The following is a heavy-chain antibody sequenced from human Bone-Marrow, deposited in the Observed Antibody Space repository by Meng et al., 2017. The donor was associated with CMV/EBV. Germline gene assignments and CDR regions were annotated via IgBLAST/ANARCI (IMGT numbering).Heavy chain of an antibody. CDR2: MNPNSGNT. CDR3: ARVPAGVVVPAAHDYYYGMDV. V-gene: IGHV1-8*01. J-gene: IGHJ6*02. D-gene: IGHD2-2*01. Sequence: ASVKVSCKASGYTFTSYDINWVRQATGQGLEWMGWMNPNSGNTGYAQKFQGRVTMTRNTSISTAYMELSSLRSEYTAVYYCARVPAGVVVPAAHDYYYGMDVWGQGTTVTVSS. CDR1: GYTFTSYD.